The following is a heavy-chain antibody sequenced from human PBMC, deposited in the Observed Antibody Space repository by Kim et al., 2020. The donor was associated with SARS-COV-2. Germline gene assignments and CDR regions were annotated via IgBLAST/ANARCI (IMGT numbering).Heavy chain of an antibody. Sequence: GGSLRLSCAASEFTFSNYWMIWVRQAPGKGLEWVANIKKDGSERFYVDSVKGRFTISRDNAKNSLYLQMNSLRAEDTAVYYCARARGSGWDFDYWGQGT. CDR3: ARARGSGWDFDY. CDR1: EFTFSNYW. D-gene: IGHD6-19*01. CDR2: IKKDGSER. V-gene: IGHV3-7*01. J-gene: IGHJ4*02.